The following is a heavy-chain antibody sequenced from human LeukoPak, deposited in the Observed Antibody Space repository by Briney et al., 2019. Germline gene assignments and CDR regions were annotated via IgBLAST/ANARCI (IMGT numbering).Heavy chain of an antibody. CDR3: AKCFWSGYYYMDV. Sequence: GGSLRLSCAASGFTFSSYWMHWVRQAPGKGLVWVSRINSDGSSTSYADSVKGRFTISRDNAKNTLYLQMNSLRAEDTAVYYSAKCFWSGYYYMDVWGKGTTVTVSS. V-gene: IGHV3-74*01. CDR1: GFTFSSYW. D-gene: IGHD3-3*01. CDR2: INSDGSST. J-gene: IGHJ6*03.